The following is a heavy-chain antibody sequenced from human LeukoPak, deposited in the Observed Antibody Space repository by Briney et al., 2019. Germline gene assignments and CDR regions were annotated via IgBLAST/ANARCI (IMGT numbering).Heavy chain of an antibody. D-gene: IGHD4-17*01. J-gene: IGHJ4*02. V-gene: IGHV3-23*01. CDR2: ISGSGGST. CDR1: GFTFSSYA. CDR3: AKGEYGDYGFDY. Sequence: GGSLRLSCAASGFTFSSYAMSWVRQAPGKGLEWVSAISGSGGSTYYADSVKGRFTISRDNSKNTLYLQMNSQRAEDTAVYYCAKGEYGDYGFDYWGQGTLVTVSS.